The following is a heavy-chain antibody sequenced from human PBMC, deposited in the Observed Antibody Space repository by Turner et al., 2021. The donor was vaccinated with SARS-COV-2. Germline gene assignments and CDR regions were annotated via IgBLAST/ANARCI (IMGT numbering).Heavy chain of an antibody. CDR3: ARLMDKAMDYYGTDV. D-gene: IGHD5-18*01. CDR2: IYCSGSA. V-gene: IGHV4-39*01. J-gene: IGHJ6*02. CDR1: CGPIRSSSYY. Sequence: QRLLQESGPGLVKPSETLRRTCTVSCGPIRSSSYYWGWIGQPPGKGLEWIGNIYCSGSAYYNPTLKGRVTISGDPSKNQVSLERTAVTDADRAVYYCARLMDKAMDYYGTDVWGQGTTVTVSS.